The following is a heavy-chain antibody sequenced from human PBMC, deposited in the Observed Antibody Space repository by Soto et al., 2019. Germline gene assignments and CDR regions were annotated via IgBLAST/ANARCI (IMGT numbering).Heavy chain of an antibody. Sequence: LSLTCSVSGASITSHYWNWIRQSAGEGLQWIGRVYARGATNYNPSLKSRVTISGDTSKNQFSLKLTSVTAADTAVYYCARSSGDDFFYYGMDVWGHGTPVTVSS. CDR3: ARSSGDDFFYYGMDV. J-gene: IGHJ6*02. CDR2: VYARGAT. D-gene: IGHD4-17*01. CDR1: GASITSHY. V-gene: IGHV4-59*10.